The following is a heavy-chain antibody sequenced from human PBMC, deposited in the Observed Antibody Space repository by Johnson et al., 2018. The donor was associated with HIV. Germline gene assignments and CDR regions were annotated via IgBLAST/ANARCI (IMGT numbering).Heavy chain of an antibody. J-gene: IGHJ3*01. V-gene: IGHV3-66*01. CDR2: IYRGGST. CDR3: ARDGESQQLPLGDAFDV. Sequence: VQLVESGGGLVQPGGSLRLSCAASGFIVSNTYMNWVRQAPGKGLEWVSVIYRGGSTYSADSVRGRFNILRDNSKNTRYLQMSSLRVEETAMYYCARDGESQQLPLGDAFDVWGRGTLVTVSS. CDR1: GFIVSNTY. D-gene: IGHD6-13*01.